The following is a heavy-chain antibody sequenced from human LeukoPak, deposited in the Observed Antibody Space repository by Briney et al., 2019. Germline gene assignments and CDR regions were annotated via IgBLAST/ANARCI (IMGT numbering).Heavy chain of an antibody. V-gene: IGHV4-31*03. CDR1: GGSISSGGYY. J-gene: IGHJ6*02. CDR3: ARLYCSSTSCPFYYYYGMDV. Sequence: SETLSLTCTVSGGSISSGGYYWSWIRQHPGKGLEWIGYIYYSGSTYYNPSLKSRVTISVDTSKNQFSLKLSSVTAADTAVYYCARLYCSSTSCPFYYYYGMDVWGQGTTVTVSS. D-gene: IGHD2-2*01. CDR2: IYYSGST.